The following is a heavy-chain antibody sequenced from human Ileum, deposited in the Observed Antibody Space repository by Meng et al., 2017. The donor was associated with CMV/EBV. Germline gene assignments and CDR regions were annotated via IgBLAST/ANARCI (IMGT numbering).Heavy chain of an antibody. CDR1: GGSFTGAS. CDR2: INHSEST. D-gene: IGHD3-10*01. Sequence: CAVYGGSFTGASCSWIRQSPGKGLEWIGEINHSESTNYNPSLKSRVTISVDSFKNQCSLRLNSVTAADTAVFHCARRVGSGKYYFDFWSQGSLVTVSS. J-gene: IGHJ4*02. V-gene: IGHV4-34*01. CDR3: ARRVGSGKYYFDF.